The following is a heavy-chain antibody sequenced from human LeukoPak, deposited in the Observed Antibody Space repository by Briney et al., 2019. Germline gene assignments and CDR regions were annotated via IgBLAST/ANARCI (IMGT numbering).Heavy chain of an antibody. CDR3: ARIAGYDSSGYYDY. V-gene: IGHV4-39*07. CDR2: IYYSGST. D-gene: IGHD3-22*01. Sequence: SETLSLTCTVSGGSISRSGYYWGWIRQTPGKGLEWIGSIYYSGSTYYKSSLKSRVTISLDTSKNQFSLKLSSATAADTAVYYCARIAGYDSSGYYDYWGQGTLVTVSS. J-gene: IGHJ4*02. CDR1: GGSISRSGYY.